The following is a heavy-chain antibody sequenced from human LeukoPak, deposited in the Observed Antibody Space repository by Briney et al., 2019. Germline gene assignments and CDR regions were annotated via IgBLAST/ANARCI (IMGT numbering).Heavy chain of an antibody. V-gene: IGHV3-11*01. Sequence: GGSLRLSCAASGFTFSDYYMSWIRQAPGKGLEWVAYITSSGDDIYYADSVEGRFTISRDNAKNALFLRMSSLRVEDTATYYCASDIVATSGDFWGQGTLVSVSS. D-gene: IGHD5-12*01. J-gene: IGHJ4*02. CDR2: ITSSGDDI. CDR1: GFTFSDYY. CDR3: ASDIVATSGDF.